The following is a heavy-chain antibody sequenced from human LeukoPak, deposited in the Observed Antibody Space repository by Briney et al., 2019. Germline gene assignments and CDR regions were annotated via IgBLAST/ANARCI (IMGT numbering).Heavy chain of an antibody. J-gene: IGHJ4*02. CDR1: GFTFSSYS. CDR3: ARERRTVTTDY. CDR2: ISSSSSTI. D-gene: IGHD4-17*01. Sequence: GGSLRLPCAASGFTFSSYSMNWVRQAPGKGLEWVSYISSSSSTIYYADSVKGRFTISRDNAKNSLYLQMNSLRAEDTAVYYCARERRTVTTDYWGQGTLVTVSS. V-gene: IGHV3-48*01.